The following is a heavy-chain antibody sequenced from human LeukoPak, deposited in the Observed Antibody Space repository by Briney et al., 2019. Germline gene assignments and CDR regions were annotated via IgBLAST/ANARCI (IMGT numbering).Heavy chain of an antibody. CDR2: ISYDGSNK. CDR1: GFTFSSYG. CDR3: AKEQDTAMVGYFDY. Sequence: GRSLRLSCAASGFTFSSYGMHWVRQAPGKGREWVAVISYDGSNKYYADSVKGRFTISRDNSKNTLYLQMNSLRAEDTAVYYCAKEQDTAMVGYFDYWGQGTLVTVSS. J-gene: IGHJ4*02. D-gene: IGHD5-18*01. V-gene: IGHV3-30*18.